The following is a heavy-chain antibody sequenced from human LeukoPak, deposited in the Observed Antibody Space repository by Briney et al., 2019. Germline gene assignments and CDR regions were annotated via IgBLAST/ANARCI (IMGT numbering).Heavy chain of an antibody. J-gene: IGHJ5*02. CDR2: IIPTFGTA. D-gene: IGHD3-3*01. CDR1: GGTFSSYA. V-gene: IGHV1-69*13. Sequence: GASVKVSCKASGGTFSSYAISWVRQAPGQGLEWMGGIIPTFGTANYAQKFQGRVTITADESTSTAYMELSSLRSEDTAVYYCARSSIFGVVSNWFDPWGQGTLVTVSS. CDR3: ARSSIFGVVSNWFDP.